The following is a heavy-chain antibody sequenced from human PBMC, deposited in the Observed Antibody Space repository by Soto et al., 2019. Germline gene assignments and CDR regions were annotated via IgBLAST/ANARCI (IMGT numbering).Heavy chain of an antibody. CDR1: GFTFSSYA. CDR2: ISGSGGST. Sequence: EVQLLESGGGLVQPGGSLRLSCAASGFTFSSYAMSWVRQAPGKGLEWVSAISGSGGSTYYADSVKGRFTISRDNFXNTLYLQMNSLRAEDTAVYYCAKDLRQFGYAPFDYWGQGTLVTVSS. CDR3: AKDLRQFGYAPFDY. J-gene: IGHJ4*02. D-gene: IGHD2-2*01. V-gene: IGHV3-23*01.